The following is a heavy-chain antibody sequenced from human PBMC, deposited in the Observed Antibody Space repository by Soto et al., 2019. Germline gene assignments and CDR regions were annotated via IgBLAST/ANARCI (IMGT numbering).Heavy chain of an antibody. Sequence: SETLSLTCVVSAGSFDTYYWNWIRQSPGKGLEWIGESNHRGSNNYSPSLKSRVTISLDTSKNQFSLKLTSVTAADTAVYYCARGGSSDWQVALDMWGQGTMVTVSS. CDR3: ARGGSSDWQVALDM. CDR2: SNHRGSN. V-gene: IGHV4-34*01. D-gene: IGHD6-19*01. J-gene: IGHJ3*02. CDR1: AGSFDTYY.